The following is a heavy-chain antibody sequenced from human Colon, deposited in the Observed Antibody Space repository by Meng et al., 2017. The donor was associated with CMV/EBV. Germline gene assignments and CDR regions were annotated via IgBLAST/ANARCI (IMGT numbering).Heavy chain of an antibody. J-gene: IGHJ4*02. CDR2: IYWDDDT. CDR3: VRRSYSGQDDY. CDR1: GFSFITDKAG. Sequence: QITLKESGPTLVKPTQTLTLTCTFSGFSFITDKAGVGWIRHPPGKALEWLGFIYWDDDTRYSPSLKTRLTITRDTSKNQVIPTMTNMDPADTATYYCVRRSYSGQDDYWGQGALVTVSS. V-gene: IGHV2-5*02. D-gene: IGHD5-12*01.